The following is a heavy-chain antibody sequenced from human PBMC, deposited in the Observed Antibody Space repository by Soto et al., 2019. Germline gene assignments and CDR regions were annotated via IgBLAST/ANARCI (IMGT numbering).Heavy chain of an antibody. J-gene: IGHJ3*01. V-gene: IGHV5-10-1*01. Sequence: GESLKISCKASGYKFTTFWLNWVGQTPGKGLEWLGRIDPTDSFTNYSPPFEGHVTISVDRSISTAYLQWNSLQASDTAIYYCARPASGGSRDAFDVWGQGTTVTV. D-gene: IGHD2-15*01. CDR3: ARPASGGSRDAFDV. CDR2: IDPTDSFT. CDR1: GYKFTTFW.